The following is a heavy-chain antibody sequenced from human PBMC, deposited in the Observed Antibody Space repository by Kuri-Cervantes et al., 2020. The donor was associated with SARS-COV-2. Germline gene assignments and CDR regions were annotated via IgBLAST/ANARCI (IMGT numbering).Heavy chain of an antibody. D-gene: IGHD1-26*01. J-gene: IGHJ6*03. CDR3: ARGGVGAHKGYYMDV. Sequence: ASVKVSCKASGYTFIGYYMHWVRQAPGQGLEWMGWINPNSGGTNYAQKFQGRVTMTRDTSISTAYMELSRLRSDDTAVYYCARGGVGAHKGYYMDVWGKGTTVTVSS. V-gene: IGHV1-2*02. CDR2: INPNSGGT. CDR1: GYTFIGYY.